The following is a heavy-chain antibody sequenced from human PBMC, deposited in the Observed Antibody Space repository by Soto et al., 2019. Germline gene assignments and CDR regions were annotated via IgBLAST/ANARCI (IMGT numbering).Heavy chain of an antibody. V-gene: IGHV1-18*01. J-gene: IGHJ4*02. Sequence: QVHLVQSGAEVKKPGASVKVSCKASGYTFTSYGISWVRQAPGQGLEWMVWISAYNGNTKYAQKLQGRVTMPTYTSTSTAYMELRSLRSDDTAVYYCARDAAVGLFDYWGKGTRVTVSS. CDR1: GYTFTSYG. D-gene: IGHD1-26*01. CDR3: ARDAAVGLFDY. CDR2: ISAYNGNT.